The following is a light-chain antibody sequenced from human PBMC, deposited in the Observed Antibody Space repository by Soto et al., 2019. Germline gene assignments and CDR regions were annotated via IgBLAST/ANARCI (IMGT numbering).Light chain of an antibody. J-gene: IGLJ1*01. CDR3: TSYAGTYSFFYV. CDR2: EVS. Sequence: QSELTRVGYACRSPWQSGHINNTGTSSDVGAYNYVSWYQQLPGKAPKLIIYEVSKRPSGVPDRFSGSKSGNTASLTVSGLQAEDEADYYCTSYAGTYSFFYVFGTGTKVTVL. V-gene: IGLV2-8*02. CDR1: SSDVGAYNY.